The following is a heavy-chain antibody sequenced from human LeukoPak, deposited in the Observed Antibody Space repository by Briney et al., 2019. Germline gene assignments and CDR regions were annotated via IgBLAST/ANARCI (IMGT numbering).Heavy chain of an antibody. D-gene: IGHD6-25*01. Sequence: SETLSLTCAVYGGSFSGHYWTWIRQSPGKGLEWIGESTHSGSTNYNPSLKSRLTVSVDTFKNQFSLKLTSVSAADTAVYHCARGRTGAAALDFWGPGTLVTVSS. CDR3: ARGRTGAAALDF. CDR1: GGSFSGHY. J-gene: IGHJ4*02. CDR2: STHSGST. V-gene: IGHV4-34*01.